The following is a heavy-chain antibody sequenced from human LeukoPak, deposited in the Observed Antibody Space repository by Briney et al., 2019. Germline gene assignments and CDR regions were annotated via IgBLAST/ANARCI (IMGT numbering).Heavy chain of an antibody. CDR1: GFTFSRYE. CDR3: ARNDYSSSSYFY. D-gene: IGHD6-6*01. Sequence: PGGSLRLSCGASGFTFSRYEMNWGRQAPGKGLEWVSYISSVGDAIYSACSVKVLFTISRHNAKNSLYLQMNSLRAEDTAVFYCARNDYSSSSYFYWGQGTLVTVSS. V-gene: IGHV3-48*03. J-gene: IGHJ4*02. CDR2: ISSVGDAI.